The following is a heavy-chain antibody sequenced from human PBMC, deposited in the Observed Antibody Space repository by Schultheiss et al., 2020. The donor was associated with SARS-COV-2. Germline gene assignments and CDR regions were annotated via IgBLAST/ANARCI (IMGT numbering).Heavy chain of an antibody. CDR3: ATIGGGDLFDY. CDR2: IYSGGST. J-gene: IGHJ4*02. D-gene: IGHD2-21*01. V-gene: IGHV3-53*01. Sequence: ETLSLTCTVSGGSISSYYWSWIRQPPGKGLEWVSVIYSGGSTYYADSVKGRFTISRDNSKNTLYLQMNSLRAEDTAVYYCATIGGGDLFDYWGQGTLVTVSS. CDR1: GGSISSYY.